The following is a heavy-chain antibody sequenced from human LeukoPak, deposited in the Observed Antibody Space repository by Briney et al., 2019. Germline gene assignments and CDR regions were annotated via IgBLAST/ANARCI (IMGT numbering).Heavy chain of an antibody. J-gene: IGHJ5*02. Sequence: PGRSLRLSCAASGFTFSSYGMHWVRQAPGKGLEWVAVISYDGSNKYYADSVKGRFTISRDNSKNTLYLQMNSLRAEDTAVYYCARDHRLYDYVWGSQINWFDPWGQGTLVTVSS. D-gene: IGHD3-16*01. CDR3: ARDHRLYDYVWGSQINWFDP. V-gene: IGHV3-30*03. CDR2: ISYDGSNK. CDR1: GFTFSSYG.